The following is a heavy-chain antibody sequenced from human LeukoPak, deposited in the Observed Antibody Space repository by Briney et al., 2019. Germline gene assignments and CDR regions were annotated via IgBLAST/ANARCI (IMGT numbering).Heavy chain of an antibody. V-gene: IGHV4-4*07. J-gene: IGHJ4*02. CDR3: ARGRVGARIGYFDY. D-gene: IGHD1-26*01. Sequence: SETLSLTCTVSGGSISSYYWSWIRQPAGKGLEWIGRIYTSGSTNYNPSLKSRVTMSVDTSKNQFSLKLSSVTAADTAVYYCARGRVGARIGYFDYWGQGTLVTVSS. CDR2: IYTSGST. CDR1: GGSISSYY.